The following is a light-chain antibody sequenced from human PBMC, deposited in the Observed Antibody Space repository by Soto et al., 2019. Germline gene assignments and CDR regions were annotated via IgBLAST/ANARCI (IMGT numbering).Light chain of an antibody. CDR1: QSISNW. J-gene: IGKJ2*01. V-gene: IGKV1-5*01. CDR3: QQYDSFPYT. Sequence: DIQMTQSPSTLSASVGDRVTVTCRASQSISNWLAWYQQKPGKAPNLLIYDASNLDSGVLSRFSGSGSGTEFTLTISSLQPDDFATYYCQQYDSFPYTFGQGTKLEIK. CDR2: DAS.